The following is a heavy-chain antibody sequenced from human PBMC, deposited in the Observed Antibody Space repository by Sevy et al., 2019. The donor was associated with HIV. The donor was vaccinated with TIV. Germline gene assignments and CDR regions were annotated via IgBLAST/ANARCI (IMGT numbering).Heavy chain of an antibody. CDR2: IKQDGSEK. J-gene: IGHJ4*02. V-gene: IGHV3-7*03. Sequence: GGSLRLSCAASGFTFSSYWMSWVRRAPGKGLEWVANIKQDGSEKYYVDSVKGRFTISRDNAKNSLYLQMNSLRAEDTAVYYCARDLGGFLFDYWGQGTLVTVSS. CDR3: ARDLGGFLFDY. D-gene: IGHD3-10*01. CDR1: GFTFSSYW.